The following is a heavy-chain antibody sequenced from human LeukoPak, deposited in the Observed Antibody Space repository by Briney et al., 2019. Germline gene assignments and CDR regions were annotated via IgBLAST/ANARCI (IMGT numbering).Heavy chain of an antibody. J-gene: IGHJ3*02. D-gene: IGHD1-7*01. CDR1: GYTFTGYY. Sequence: GASVKVSCKASGYTFTGYYMHWVRQAPGQGLEWMGWINPNSGGTNYAQTFQGRVTMTRGTSISTAYMELSRLRSDDTAVYYCARVLTGTTSLRPHDAFDIWGQGTMVTVSS. CDR2: INPNSGGT. CDR3: ARVLTGTTSLRPHDAFDI. V-gene: IGHV1-2*02.